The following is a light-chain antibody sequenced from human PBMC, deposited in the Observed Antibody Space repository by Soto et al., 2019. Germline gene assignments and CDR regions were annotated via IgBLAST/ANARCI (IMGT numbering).Light chain of an antibody. CDR2: STN. Sequence: QAVVTQEPSLSVSPGGTVTFTCGLSSGSVSTNYYPSWYQQTPGQSPRTLMYSTNTRSSGVPDRFSGSILGNKAALTITGAQEDDESDYYCVLYMGSGINVFGGGTQLTVL. V-gene: IGLV8-61*01. CDR3: VLYMGSGINV. CDR1: SGSVSTNYY. J-gene: IGLJ7*01.